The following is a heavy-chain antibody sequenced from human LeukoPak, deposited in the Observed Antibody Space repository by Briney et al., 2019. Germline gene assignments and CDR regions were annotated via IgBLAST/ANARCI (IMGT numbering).Heavy chain of an antibody. Sequence: GASVKVSCKASGGTFSSYAISWVRQAPGQGLEWMGRIIPILGIANYAQKFQGRVTITADKSTSTAYMEPSSLRSEDTAVYYCARDQLITFGGVIVPPDYWGQGTLVTVSS. CDR3: ARDQLITFGGVIVPPDY. CDR1: GGTFSSYA. D-gene: IGHD3-16*02. CDR2: IIPILGIA. V-gene: IGHV1-69*04. J-gene: IGHJ4*02.